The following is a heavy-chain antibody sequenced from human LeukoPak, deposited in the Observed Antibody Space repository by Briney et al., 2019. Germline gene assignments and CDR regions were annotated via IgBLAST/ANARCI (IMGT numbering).Heavy chain of an antibody. CDR2: ISSSSSTI. Sequence: GGSLRLSCAASGFTFSSYSMNWVRQAPGKGLEWVSYISSSSSTIYYADSVKGRFTISRDNAKNTLYLQMNSLRAEDTAVYYCAKGLGGNFYYYYYYMDVWGKGTTVTVSS. V-gene: IGHV3-48*01. J-gene: IGHJ6*03. CDR3: AKGLGGNFYYYYYYMDV. D-gene: IGHD4-23*01. CDR1: GFTFSSYS.